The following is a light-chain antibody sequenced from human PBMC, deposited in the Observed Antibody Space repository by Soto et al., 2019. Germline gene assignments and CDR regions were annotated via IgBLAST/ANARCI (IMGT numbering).Light chain of an antibody. CDR3: QQSYNTPRT. J-gene: IGKJ1*01. CDR2: SAS. CDR1: QSISNY. V-gene: IGKV1-39*01. Sequence: DIQMTQSPSSLSAFVGDRVTMGSRTSQSISNYLNWYQQKPGNAPKGLISSASGLQSGVPSRFSGSGSGTDFTLTISDLQPEDFATYYCQQSYNTPRTFGQGTKVDNK.